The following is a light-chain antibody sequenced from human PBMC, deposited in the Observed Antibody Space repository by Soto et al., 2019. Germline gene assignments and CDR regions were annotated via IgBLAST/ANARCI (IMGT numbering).Light chain of an antibody. Sequence: EIHMTQSRSSLSSSVVGIVTITCRASQSISSWLAWYQQKPGKAPKLLIYKASSLESGVPSRFSGSGSGTEFTLTISSLQPDDFATYYCQQYNSYPWTFGQGTKVDI. CDR1: QSISSW. CDR3: QQYNSYPWT. J-gene: IGKJ1*01. CDR2: KAS. V-gene: IGKV1-5*03.